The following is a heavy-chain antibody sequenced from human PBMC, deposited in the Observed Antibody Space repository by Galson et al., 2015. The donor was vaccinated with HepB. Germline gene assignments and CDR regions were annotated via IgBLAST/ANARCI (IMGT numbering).Heavy chain of an antibody. CDR1: GGSISSYY. CDR2: IYYSGST. J-gene: IGHJ4*02. CDR3: ARERSQGASPLIDY. Sequence: ETLSLTCTVSGGSISSYYWSWIRQPPGKGLEWIGYIYYSGSTNYNPSLKSRVTISVDTSKNQFSLKLSSVTAADTAVYYCARERSQGASPLIDYWGQGTLVTVSS. V-gene: IGHV4-59*01. D-gene: IGHD1-26*01.